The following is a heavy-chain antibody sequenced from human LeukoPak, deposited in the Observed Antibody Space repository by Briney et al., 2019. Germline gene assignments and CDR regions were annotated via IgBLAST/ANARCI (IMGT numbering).Heavy chain of an antibody. CDR1: GYTFTGYY. CDR2: INPNSGGT. Sequence: ASVKVSCKASGYTFTGYYMHWVRQAPGQGLEWMGWINPNSGGTNYAQKFQGRVTMTRATSISTAYMELSRLKSDDTAVYYRARGRIQLWSKPFDYWGQGTLVTVSS. V-gene: IGHV1-2*02. J-gene: IGHJ4*02. CDR3: ARGRIQLWSKPFDY. D-gene: IGHD5-18*01.